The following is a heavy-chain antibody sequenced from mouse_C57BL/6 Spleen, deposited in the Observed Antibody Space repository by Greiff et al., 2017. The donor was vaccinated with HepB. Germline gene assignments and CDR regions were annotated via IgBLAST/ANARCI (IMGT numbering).Heavy chain of an antibody. J-gene: IGHJ2*01. CDR1: GYAFSSYW. CDR3: ARSRRMGPHYFDY. D-gene: IGHD2-3*01. CDR2: IYPGSGST. V-gene: IGHV1-80*01. Sequence: VQLQQSGAELVKPGASVKISCKASGYAFSSYWMNWVKQRPGKGLEWIGQIYPGSGSTNYNEKFKSKATLTVDTSSSTAYMQLSSLTSEDSAVYYCARSRRMGPHYFDYWGQGTTLTVSS.